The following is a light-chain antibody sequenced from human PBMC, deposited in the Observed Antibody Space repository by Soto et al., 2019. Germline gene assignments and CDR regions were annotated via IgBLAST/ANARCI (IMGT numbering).Light chain of an antibody. V-gene: IGKV1-13*02. CDR2: DAS. CDR1: QGISSA. Sequence: AIQLTHSPSSLSASVGDRVTITCRASQGISSALAWYQQRPGKAPKLLIYDASSLESGVPSRFSGSGSGTDFTLTISSLQPEDFATYYCQQFNSYPPITFGRGTRLEI. CDR3: QQFNSYPPIT. J-gene: IGKJ5*01.